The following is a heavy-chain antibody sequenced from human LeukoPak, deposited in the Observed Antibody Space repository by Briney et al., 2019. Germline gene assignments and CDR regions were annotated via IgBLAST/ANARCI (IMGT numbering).Heavy chain of an antibody. CDR2: ISDGGDT. J-gene: IGHJ4*02. V-gene: IGHV3-53*01. D-gene: IGHD6-19*01. Sequence: GGSLRLSCAASGFTARNNYMSWVRQAPGKGLEWISVISDGGDTYYADCVKGRFTISRDNSKNTLYLQMNSLRAEDTAVYFCARDAGRSGCDHWGQGTLVTVSS. CDR3: ARDAGRSGCDH. CDR1: GFTARNNY.